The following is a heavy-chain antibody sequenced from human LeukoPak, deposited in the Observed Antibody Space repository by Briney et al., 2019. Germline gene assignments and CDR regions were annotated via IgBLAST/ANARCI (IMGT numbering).Heavy chain of an antibody. CDR1: GFTFSSYH. D-gene: IGHD2-15*01. J-gene: IGHJ6*03. Sequence: GGSLRLSCEVSGFTFSSYHMNWVRQAPGKGLEWVSSISSSSSYIYYADSVKGRFTISRDNAKNSLYLQMNSLRAEDTAVYYCARAPVVAATDYYYYMDVWGKGTTVTVSS. CDR2: ISSSSSYI. V-gene: IGHV3-21*01. CDR3: ARAPVVAATDYYYYMDV.